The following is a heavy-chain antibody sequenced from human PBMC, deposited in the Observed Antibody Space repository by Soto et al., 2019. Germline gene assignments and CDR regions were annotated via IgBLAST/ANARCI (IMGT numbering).Heavy chain of an antibody. CDR1: GGPISSGDHQ. V-gene: IGHV4-30-4*01. D-gene: IGHD3-10*01. CDR3: VRGAWFGELALDS. J-gene: IGHJ5*01. CDR2: ITYSGST. Sequence: QVQLLQSGPGLVKPSQTLSLTCTVSGGPISSGDHQWNWIRQSPGKGLEWMGHITYSGSTYSKPSLNCRCTMSDDTSNNQIFLRLTSVTAANTAVYYCVRGAWFGELALDSWVPGTLFTVSS.